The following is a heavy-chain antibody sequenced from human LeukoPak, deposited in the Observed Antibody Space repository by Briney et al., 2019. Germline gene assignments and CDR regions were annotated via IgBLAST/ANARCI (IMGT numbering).Heavy chain of an antibody. V-gene: IGHV3-23*01. CDR3: AKDLGRYRNNYFDY. J-gene: IGHJ4*02. D-gene: IGHD1-26*01. CDR1: GFTFSDYA. CDR2: ISGSGGGT. Sequence: GGSLRLSCAASGFTFSDYAMSWVRQAPEKGLEWDATISGSGGGTYYADSVKGRFTISRDDSKNTLYLQMNSLRAEDTAVYYCAKDLGRYRNNYFDYWGQGTLVTVSS.